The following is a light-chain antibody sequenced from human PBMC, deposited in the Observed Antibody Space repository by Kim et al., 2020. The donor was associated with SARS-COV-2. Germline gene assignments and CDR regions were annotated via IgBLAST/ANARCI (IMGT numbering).Light chain of an antibody. CDR2: GKN. J-gene: IGLJ2*01. CDR1: SLRSYY. CDR3: TSRDSRGNHLVV. V-gene: IGLV3-19*01. Sequence: SSELTQDPAVSVALGQTVRITCQGDSLRSYYASWYQQKPGQAPVLVIYGKNNRPSGIPDRFSGSSSGNTASLTITGAQAEDEADYYCTSRDSRGNHLVVF.